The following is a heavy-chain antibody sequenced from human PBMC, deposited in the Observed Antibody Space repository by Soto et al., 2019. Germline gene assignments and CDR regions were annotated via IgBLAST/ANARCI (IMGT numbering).Heavy chain of an antibody. CDR3: ARGRVATIKALDY. CDR2: ISSSSSYI. CDR1: GFTFSSYS. J-gene: IGHJ4*02. D-gene: IGHD5-12*01. Sequence: GGSLRLSCAASGFTFSSYSMNWVRQAPGEGLEWVSSISSSSSYISYADSVKGRFTISRDNAKNSLYLQMNSLRAEDTAVYYCARGRVATIKALDYWGQGTLVTV. V-gene: IGHV3-21*01.